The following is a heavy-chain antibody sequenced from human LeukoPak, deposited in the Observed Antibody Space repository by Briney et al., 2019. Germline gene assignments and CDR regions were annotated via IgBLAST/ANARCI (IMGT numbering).Heavy chain of an antibody. CDR2: IYSGGST. Sequence: PPGGSLRLSCAASGFTVSSNYMSWVRQAPGKGLEWVSVIYSGGSTYYADSVKGRFTISRDNSKNTLYLQMNSLRAEDTAVYYCAREEQQLAHFDYWGQGTLVTVSS. CDR1: GFTVSSNY. CDR3: AREEQQLAHFDY. V-gene: IGHV3-53*05. J-gene: IGHJ4*02. D-gene: IGHD6-13*01.